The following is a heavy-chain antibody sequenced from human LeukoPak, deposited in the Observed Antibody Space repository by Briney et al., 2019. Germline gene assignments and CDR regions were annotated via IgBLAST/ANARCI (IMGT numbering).Heavy chain of an antibody. CDR1: GGSISSYY. CDR3: ARGVYIAAAQYAF. Sequence: PSETLSLTCTVSGGSISSYYWSWLRHPPGKGREWIGYIYYSGTTNYDPSLKGRVTISVDTSKNPFSLQLSSVTAADTAVYYCARGVYIAAAQYAFWGQGPLVTVSS. J-gene: IGHJ4*02. D-gene: IGHD6-13*01. CDR2: IYYSGTT. V-gene: IGHV4-59*01.